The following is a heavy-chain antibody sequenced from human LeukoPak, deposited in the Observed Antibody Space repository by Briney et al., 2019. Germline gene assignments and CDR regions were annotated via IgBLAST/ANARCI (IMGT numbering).Heavy chain of an antibody. D-gene: IGHD3-10*01. CDR2: MNPNSGNT. CDR1: GYTFTSYD. CDR3: VRSTYYYGSGSYYLFPFDY. J-gene: IGHJ4*02. V-gene: IGHV1-8*03. Sequence: ASVKVSCKASGYTFTSYDINWVRQATGQGLEWMGWMNPNSGNTGYAQKFQGRVTITRNTSISTAYMELSSLRSEDTAVYYCVRSTYYYGSGSYYLFPFDYWGQGTLVTVSS.